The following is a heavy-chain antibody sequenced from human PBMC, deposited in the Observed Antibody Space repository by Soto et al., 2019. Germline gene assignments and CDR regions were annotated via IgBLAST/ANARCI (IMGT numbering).Heavy chain of an antibody. Sequence: SETLSLTCSVSGGSFKSGSYCWSWIRQPPGKGLEWIGYVYHTGRTSYNPSLKSRVSISMDTSKNQFSLNLDSVTAADTAVYFCARDFAYFDSWGQGTLVTVSS. V-gene: IGHV4-61*01. J-gene: IGHJ4*02. CDR3: ARDFAYFDS. CDR1: GGSFKSGSYC. D-gene: IGHD3-3*01. CDR2: VYHTGRT.